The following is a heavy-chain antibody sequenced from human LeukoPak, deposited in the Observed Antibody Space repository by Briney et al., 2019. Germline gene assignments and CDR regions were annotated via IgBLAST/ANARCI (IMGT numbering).Heavy chain of an antibody. V-gene: IGHV4-59*01. D-gene: IGHD3-22*01. CDR2: IYYSGST. Sequence: SETLSLTCTVSGGSMSSYYWSWTRQPPGKGLEWIGYIYYSGSTNYNPSLKSRVTISVDTSKNQFSLKLNSLTAADTAVYYCARINYYDSSGFFYDDYWGQGTLVTVSS. J-gene: IGHJ4*02. CDR1: GGSMSSYY. CDR3: ARINYYDSSGFFYDDY.